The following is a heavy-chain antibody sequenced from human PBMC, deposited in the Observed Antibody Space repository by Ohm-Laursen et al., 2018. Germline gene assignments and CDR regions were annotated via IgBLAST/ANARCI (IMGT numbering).Heavy chain of an antibody. J-gene: IGHJ6*02. CDR2: INHSGST. D-gene: IGHD3-3*01. V-gene: IGHV4-34*01. CDR3: ARGPKFDFWRSYYYYGMDV. CDR1: GGSFSGYY. Sequence: SDTLSLTCAVYGGSFSGYYWSWIRQPPGKGLERIGEINHSGSTHYNPSLKILCTISVDTSKNQFSLKLGSVTAADTAVYYCARGPKFDFWRSYYYYGMDVWGQGTTVTVSS.